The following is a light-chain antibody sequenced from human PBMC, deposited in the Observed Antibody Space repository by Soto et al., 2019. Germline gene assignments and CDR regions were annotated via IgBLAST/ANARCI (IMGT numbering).Light chain of an antibody. Sequence: QSALTQPPSASGSPGQSVTISCTGTSSDVGGYNYVSWYQQHPGKAPKLMIYAVNKRPSGVPDRFSGSKSGNTASLTVSGLQAEDEADYYCSSYAGRNNLVFGGGTQLTVL. CDR3: SSYAGRNNLV. V-gene: IGLV2-8*01. CDR2: AVN. J-gene: IGLJ2*01. CDR1: SSDVGGYNY.